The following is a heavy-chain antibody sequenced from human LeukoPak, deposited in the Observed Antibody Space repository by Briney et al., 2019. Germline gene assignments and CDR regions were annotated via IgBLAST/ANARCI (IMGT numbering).Heavy chain of an antibody. CDR2: ISGSGGST. V-gene: IGHV3-23*01. CDR1: GFTFSSYA. D-gene: IGHD3-10*01. CDR3: AKDLSYYGSGSYFDY. Sequence: GGSLRLSCAASGFTFSSYAMSWVRQAPGKGLEWVSAISGSGGSTYCADSVKGRFTISRDNSKNTLYLQMNSLRAEDTAVYYCAKDLSYYGSGSYFDYWGQGTLVTVSS. J-gene: IGHJ4*02.